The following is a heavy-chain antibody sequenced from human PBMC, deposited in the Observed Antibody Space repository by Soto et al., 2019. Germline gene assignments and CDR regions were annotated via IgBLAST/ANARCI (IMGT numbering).Heavy chain of an antibody. CDR1: GYTLTELS. J-gene: IGHJ6*02. CDR2: FDPEDGET. CDR3: ATDAGIVPAAMGRTYYYYGMDV. D-gene: IGHD2-2*01. Sequence: ASVKVSCKVSGYTLTELSMHWVRQAPGKGLEWMGGFDPEDGETIYAQKFQGRVTMTEDTSTDTAYMELSSLRSEDTAVYYCATDAGIVPAAMGRTYYYYGMDVWGQGTTVTVSS. V-gene: IGHV1-24*01.